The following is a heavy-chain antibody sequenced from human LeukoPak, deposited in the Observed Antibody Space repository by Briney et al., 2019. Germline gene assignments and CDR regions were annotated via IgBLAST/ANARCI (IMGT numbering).Heavy chain of an antibody. D-gene: IGHD3-22*01. V-gene: IGHV1-69*05. CDR1: GGTFSSYA. Sequence: ASVKVSCKASGGTFSSYAISWVRQTPGQGLEWMGRIIPIFGTANYAQKFQGRVTITTDESTSTAYMELSSLRSEDTAVHYCARDDSSGYPDYWGQGTLVTVSS. CDR2: IIPIFGTA. J-gene: IGHJ4*02. CDR3: ARDDSSGYPDY.